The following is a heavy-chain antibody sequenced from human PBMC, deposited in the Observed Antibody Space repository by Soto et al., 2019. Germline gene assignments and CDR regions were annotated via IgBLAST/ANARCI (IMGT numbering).Heavy chain of an antibody. CDR3: ARVGSGYDDTDY. V-gene: IGHV1-69*02. D-gene: IGHD5-12*01. Sequence: GASVKVSCKASGGTFSSYTISWVRQAPGQGLEWMGRIIPILGIANYAQKFQGRVTMTRDTSTSTVYMELSSLRSEDTAVYYCARVGSGYDDTDYWGQGTLVTVSS. CDR1: GGTFSSYT. CDR2: IIPILGIA. J-gene: IGHJ4*02.